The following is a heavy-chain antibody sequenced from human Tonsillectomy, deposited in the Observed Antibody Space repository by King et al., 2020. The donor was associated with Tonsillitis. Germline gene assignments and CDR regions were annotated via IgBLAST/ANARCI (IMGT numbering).Heavy chain of an antibody. D-gene: IGHD4/OR15-4a*01. Sequence: QLQESGPGLVKPSGTLSLTCAVSGGSISSSHWWSWVRQPPGQGLEWIGEIYDSGSTNYNPSLKSRVTISVDKSKNQFSLKLSSVTAADTAVYYWARVVQSTRAGNYYYHMDVWGKGTTVTVSS. V-gene: IGHV4-4*02. CDR1: GGSISSSHW. CDR3: ARVVQSTRAGNYYYHMDV. J-gene: IGHJ6*03. CDR2: IYDSGST.